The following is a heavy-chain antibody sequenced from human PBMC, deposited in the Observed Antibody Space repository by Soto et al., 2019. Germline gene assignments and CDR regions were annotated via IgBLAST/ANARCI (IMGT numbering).Heavy chain of an antibody. CDR3: ARAGVSTFGMVPQFDV. V-gene: IGHV6-1*01. D-gene: IGHD3-3*01. CDR1: GDSVSTNGAA. J-gene: IGHJ2*01. Sequence: SQTLSLTCAISGDSVSTNGAAWNWIRQSPSRGLEWLGRTYYRSRWYNTYAESVKSRININPDTSKNQFSLQLNSVTPEDTAVYYCARAGVSTFGMVPQFDVWGRGTLVTVSS. CDR2: TYYRSRWYN.